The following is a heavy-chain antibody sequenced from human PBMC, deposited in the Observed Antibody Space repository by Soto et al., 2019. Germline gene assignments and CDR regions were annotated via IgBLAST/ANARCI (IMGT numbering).Heavy chain of an antibody. Sequence: QVHLVQSGAEVKKPGASVKVSCKGSGYTFTSYGINWVRQAHGQGLEWMGWISAHNGNTDYAQKLQGRVTVTRDTSTTTAYLELRSLRSDDTAVYYCARGRYGDYWGQGALVTVSS. J-gene: IGHJ4*02. CDR1: GYTFTSYG. V-gene: IGHV1-18*01. D-gene: IGHD1-1*01. CDR2: ISAHNGNT. CDR3: ARGRYGDY.